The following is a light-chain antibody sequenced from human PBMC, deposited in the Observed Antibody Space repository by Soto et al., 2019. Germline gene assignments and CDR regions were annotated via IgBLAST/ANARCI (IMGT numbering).Light chain of an antibody. CDR2: GNS. Sequence: QSVLTQPPSVSGAPGQRVTISCTGSSSNIGAGYDVHWYQQLPGTAPKLLIYGNSNRPSGVPDRFSGSKSGTSACLAITGLQAEDEADYYCQSYDSSLRGSVFGGGTKLTVL. CDR3: QSYDSSLRGSV. V-gene: IGLV1-40*01. J-gene: IGLJ2*01. CDR1: SSNIGAGYD.